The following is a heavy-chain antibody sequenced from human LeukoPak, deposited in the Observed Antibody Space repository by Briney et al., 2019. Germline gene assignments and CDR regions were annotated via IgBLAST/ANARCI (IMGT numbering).Heavy chain of an antibody. D-gene: IGHD2-2*01. V-gene: IGHV1-69*05. Sequence: SVTVSCKASGGTFSSYAISWVRQAPGQGLEWVGGIIPIFGTANYAQKFQGRVTITTDESTSTAYMELSSLRSEDTAVYYCARGPPVAPYQLLFRWFDPWGQGTLVTVSS. CDR1: GGTFSSYA. CDR3: ARGPPVAPYQLLFRWFDP. CDR2: IIPIFGTA. J-gene: IGHJ5*02.